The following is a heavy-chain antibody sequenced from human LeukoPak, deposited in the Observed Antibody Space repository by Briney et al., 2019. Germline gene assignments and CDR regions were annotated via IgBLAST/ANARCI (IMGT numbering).Heavy chain of an antibody. Sequence: ASVKVSCKASGGTFSSYAISWVRQAPGQGLEWMGCINPKNGDTSTAQRFQGRVTMTRDTSLTTAYMDLTSLRSDDTAVYYCVRDDYNGNSFDSWGPGTLVTVSS. D-gene: IGHD4-23*01. CDR3: VRDDYNGNSFDS. J-gene: IGHJ5*01. CDR2: INPKNGDT. V-gene: IGHV1-2*02. CDR1: GGTFSSYA.